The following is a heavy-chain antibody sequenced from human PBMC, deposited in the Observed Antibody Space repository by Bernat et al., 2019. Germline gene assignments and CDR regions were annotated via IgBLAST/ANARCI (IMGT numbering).Heavy chain of an antibody. D-gene: IGHD3-22*01. CDR1: GGTFSSYA. CDR3: ARLGPIYYVSSGYKFDP. CDR2: IIPIFGTA. Sequence: QVQLVQSGAEVKKPGSSVKVSCKASGGTFSSYAISWVRQAPGQGLEWMGGIIPIFGTANYAQKFQGRVTITADESTSTAYMKLSSLSAEDTAVYYCARLGPIYYVSSGYKFDPWGQGTLVTVSS. J-gene: IGHJ5*02. V-gene: IGHV1-69*01.